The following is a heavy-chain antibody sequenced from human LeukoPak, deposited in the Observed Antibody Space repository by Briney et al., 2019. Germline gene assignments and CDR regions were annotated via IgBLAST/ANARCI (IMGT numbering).Heavy chain of an antibody. J-gene: IGHJ4*02. Sequence: SQTLSLTCAISGDSVSSNSAAWNWIRESPSRGLEWLGRTYSRSKWYNNYAVSVKSRITINPDTSKNQFSLQLKSVTPEDTAVYYCAKGFNRLFDYWGQGTLVTVSS. CDR1: GDSVSSNSAA. V-gene: IGHV6-1*01. CDR3: AKGFNRLFDY. D-gene: IGHD3-10*01. CDR2: TYSRSKWYN.